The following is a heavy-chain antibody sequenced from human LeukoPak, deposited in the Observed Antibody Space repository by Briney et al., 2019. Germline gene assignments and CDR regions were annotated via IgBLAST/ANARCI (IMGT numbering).Heavy chain of an antibody. J-gene: IGHJ5*02. CDR1: GFTLSNYD. Sequence: GGSLRLSCAASGFTLSNYDMNWVRQAPGKGLEWVSSISTSSRDIYYKDSVRGRFTISRDDAKNSLYLEMNGLRAEDTAVYYCARADCSSSTCYLRRSWFDPWGQGTLVTVSS. CDR2: ISTSSRDI. D-gene: IGHD2-2*01. V-gene: IGHV3-21*01. CDR3: ARADCSSSTCYLRRSWFDP.